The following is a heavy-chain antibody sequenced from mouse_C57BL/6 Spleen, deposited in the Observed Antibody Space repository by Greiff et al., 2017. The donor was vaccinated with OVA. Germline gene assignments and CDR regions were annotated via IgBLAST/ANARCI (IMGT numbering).Heavy chain of an antibody. D-gene: IGHD1-1*01. V-gene: IGHV1-66*01. J-gene: IGHJ2*01. CDR1: GYSFTSYY. CDR3: ARWALYGSSFYHFDY. CDR2: IYPGSGNT. Sequence: QVQLQQSGPELVKPGASVKISCKASGYSFTSYYIHWVKQRPGQGLEWIGWIYPGSGNTKYNEKFKGKATLTADTSSSTAYMQLSSLTSEDSAVYYCARWALYGSSFYHFDYWGQGTTLTVSS.